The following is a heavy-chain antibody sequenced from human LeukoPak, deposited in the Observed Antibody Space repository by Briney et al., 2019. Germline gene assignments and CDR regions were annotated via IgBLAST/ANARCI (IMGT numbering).Heavy chain of an antibody. Sequence: GESLKISCQGSGYSFTNYWIGWVRQMPGKGLEWMGIVYPGDSDTRYSPSFQGQVTISADKSISTAYLQWNSLKASDTAMYFCVRHREAYCTGDNSRPLDPWGQGTLVTVSS. CDR2: VYPGDSDT. CDR1: GYSFTNYW. V-gene: IGHV5-51*01. CDR3: VRHREAYCTGDNSRPLDP. J-gene: IGHJ5*02. D-gene: IGHD2-8*02.